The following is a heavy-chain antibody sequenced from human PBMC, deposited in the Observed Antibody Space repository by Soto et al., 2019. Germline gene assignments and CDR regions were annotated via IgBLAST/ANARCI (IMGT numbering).Heavy chain of an antibody. CDR3: ARHDEIFRYENGMDV. Sequence: QVQLQESGPGLVKPSETLSLTCSVSGGSISGYYYSWIRQPPGKGLDYVGYIFYRGATNYNPSLKSRATISMAIPKNQLYLHLRSVTVADTAIYFCARHDEIFRYENGMDVWGPGATVSVS. V-gene: IGHV4-59*08. D-gene: IGHD1-20*01. CDR1: GGSISGYY. CDR2: IFYRGAT. J-gene: IGHJ6*02.